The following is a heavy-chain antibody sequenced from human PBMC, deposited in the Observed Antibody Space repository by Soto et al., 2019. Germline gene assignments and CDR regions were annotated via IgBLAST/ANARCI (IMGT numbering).Heavy chain of an antibody. J-gene: IGHJ6*02. CDR1: GFTFSSYD. Sequence: EVQLVESGGGLVQPGGSLRLSCAASGFTFSSYDMHWVRQATGKGLEWVSAIGTAGDTYYPGSVKGRFTISRENAKNSLYLQMNSLRAGDTAVYYCARSSGYYTPYYYGMDVWGQGTTVTVSS. CDR3: ARSSGYYTPYYYGMDV. D-gene: IGHD3-3*01. CDR2: IGTAGDT. V-gene: IGHV3-13*01.